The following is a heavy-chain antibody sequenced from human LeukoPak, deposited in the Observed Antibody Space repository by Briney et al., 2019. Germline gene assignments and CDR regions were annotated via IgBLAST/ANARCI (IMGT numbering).Heavy chain of an antibody. CDR3: ARTRPTVQGWGFDY. Sequence: ASVKVSCKSSGYTFTNYGITWVRQAPGQGLEWVGWISPYNGDTNYGQKLQGRLTMTTATSTTTAYMEVRSLTSDHTAVYFCARTRPTVQGWGFDYWGQGTLVTVSS. CDR2: ISPYNGDT. CDR1: GYTFTNYG. D-gene: IGHD4-17*01. J-gene: IGHJ4*02. V-gene: IGHV1-18*01.